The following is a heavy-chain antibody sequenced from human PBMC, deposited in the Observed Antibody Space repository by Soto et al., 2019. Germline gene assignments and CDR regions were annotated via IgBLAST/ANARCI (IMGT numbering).Heavy chain of an antibody. J-gene: IGHJ3*02. V-gene: IGHV4-31*03. CDR2: IYYSGGT. CDR3: ARTSDYGDAFDM. Sequence: SETLSLTCTVSGGSISRGGYYRSWIRQHPGKGLEWIGYIYYSGGTYYNPSLKSRLTISIDTSNNQFYLSLSSVTAADTAVYYCARTSDYGDAFDMWGQGTMVTVSS. D-gene: IGHD3-16*01. CDR1: GGSISRGGYY.